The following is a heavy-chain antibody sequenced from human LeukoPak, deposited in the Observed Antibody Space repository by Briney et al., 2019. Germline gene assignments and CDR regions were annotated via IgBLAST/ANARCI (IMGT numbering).Heavy chain of an antibody. D-gene: IGHD2-15*01. CDR2: ISGSGGST. J-gene: IGHJ3*02. CDR3: AKETVVVVAATPDAFDI. Sequence: PGGSLRLSCAASGFTFSSYAMSWVGQAPGKGLEWVSGISGSGGSTHYADSVKDRFTISRDNSKNTLYLQMNSLRAEDTAAYYCAKETVVVVAATPDAFDIWGQGTMVTVSS. CDR1: GFTFSSYA. V-gene: IGHV3-23*01.